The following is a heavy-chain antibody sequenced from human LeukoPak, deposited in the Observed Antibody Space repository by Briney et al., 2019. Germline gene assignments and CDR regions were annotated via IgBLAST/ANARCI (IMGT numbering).Heavy chain of an antibody. Sequence: PSETLSLTCTVSGGSISSYYWSWIRQPAGKGLEWIGRIYTSGSTDYNPSLKSRVTMSVDTSRNQFSLKLSSVTAADTAVYYCARDLIVPVGLTGSGSYSTDYWGQGTLVTVSS. CDR1: GGSISSYY. J-gene: IGHJ4*02. CDR2: IYTSGST. D-gene: IGHD3-10*01. CDR3: ARDLIVPVGLTGSGSYSTDY. V-gene: IGHV4-4*07.